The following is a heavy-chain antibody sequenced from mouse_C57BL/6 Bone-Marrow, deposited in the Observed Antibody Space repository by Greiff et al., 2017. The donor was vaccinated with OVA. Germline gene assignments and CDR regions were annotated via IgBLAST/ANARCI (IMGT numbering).Heavy chain of an antibody. D-gene: IGHD2-4*01. CDR1: GYTFTSYW. V-gene: IGHV1-55*01. CDR3: ARDGDYDGPWFAY. CDR2: IYPGSGST. J-gene: IGHJ3*01. Sequence: QVQLQQPGAELVKPGASVKMSCKASGYTFTSYWITWVKQRPGQGLEWIGDIYPGSGSTNYNEKFKSKATLTVDTSSSTAYMQLSSLTSEDSAVYYCARDGDYDGPWFAYWGQGTLVTVSA.